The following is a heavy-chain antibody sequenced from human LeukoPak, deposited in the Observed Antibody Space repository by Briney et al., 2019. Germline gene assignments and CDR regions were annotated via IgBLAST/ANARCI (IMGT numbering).Heavy chain of an antibody. Sequence: SQTLSLTCTVSGGSISSHYWSWIRQPPGKGLEWIGYMYYKGSTNYNPSLKSRVTISVDTSKNQFSLKLSSVTAADTAVYYCAREKTSDSSGPFDYWDQGTLVTVSS. J-gene: IGHJ4*02. D-gene: IGHD3-22*01. CDR3: AREKTSDSSGPFDY. CDR1: GGSISSHY. V-gene: IGHV4-59*11. CDR2: MYYKGST.